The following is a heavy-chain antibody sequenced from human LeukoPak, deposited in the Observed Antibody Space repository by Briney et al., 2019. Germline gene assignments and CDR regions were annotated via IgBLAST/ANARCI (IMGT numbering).Heavy chain of an antibody. J-gene: IGHJ4*02. V-gene: IGHV4-59*01. D-gene: IGHD3-10*01. CDR3: ATGPILFGSHH. CDR1: GGPITAYY. Sequence: SETLSLTCTISGGPITAYYWSWIRQPPGKGLEWIGYVYYTGSTNYNPSLNSRLTISLDTSKNQFSLRLTSVTAADTAVYYCATGPILFGSHHWGLGTLVTVSS. CDR2: VYYTGST.